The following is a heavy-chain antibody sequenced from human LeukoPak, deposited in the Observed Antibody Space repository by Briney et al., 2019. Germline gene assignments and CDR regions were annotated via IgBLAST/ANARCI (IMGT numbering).Heavy chain of an antibody. Sequence: GGSLRLSCAASGFTVSSSYMSWVRQAPGKGLEWVSVIHSGGNTYYADSVKGRFTISRDNSKNTLYLQMNSLRAEDTAVYYCAKGYHGARWGQGTLVTVSS. CDR2: IHSGGNT. J-gene: IGHJ4*02. V-gene: IGHV3-53*01. CDR3: AKGYHGAR. D-gene: IGHD2-2*01. CDR1: GFTVSSSY.